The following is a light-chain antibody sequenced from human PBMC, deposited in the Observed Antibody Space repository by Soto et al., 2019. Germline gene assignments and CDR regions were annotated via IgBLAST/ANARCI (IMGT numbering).Light chain of an antibody. Sequence: SQSPSSLSSSKGDRVTISCRASQGISNYVAWYQQKPGKVPELLIYDASTWPPGVPSRISGSGSGTEFTLTISSLQPDDFATYYCQQYTNYPRTFGQGTKAAI. CDR2: DAS. J-gene: IGKJ1*01. V-gene: IGKV1-27*01. CDR3: QQYTNYPRT. CDR1: QGISNY.